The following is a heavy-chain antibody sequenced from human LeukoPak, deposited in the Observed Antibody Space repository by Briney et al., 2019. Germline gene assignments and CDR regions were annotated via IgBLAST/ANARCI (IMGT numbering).Heavy chain of an antibody. CDR3: ALGARGAFDI. Sequence: PSETLSLTCTVSGGSISSYYWSWIRQPPGKGLEWIGYTYYSGSTNYNPSLKSRVTISVDTSKNQFSLKLSSVTAADTAVYYCALGARGAFDIWGQGTMVTVSS. CDR1: GGSISSYY. J-gene: IGHJ3*02. D-gene: IGHD3-16*01. V-gene: IGHV4-59*01. CDR2: TYYSGST.